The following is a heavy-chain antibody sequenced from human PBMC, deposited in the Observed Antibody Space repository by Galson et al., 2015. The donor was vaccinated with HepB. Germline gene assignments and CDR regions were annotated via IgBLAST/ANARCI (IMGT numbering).Heavy chain of an antibody. D-gene: IGHD2-15*01. J-gene: IGHJ4*02. CDR3: ARGSPFSQHYFHY. V-gene: IGHV3-48*01. Sequence: SLRLSCAASGFTFSNYSMNWVRQAPGKGLEWVSYISSSGTTIYYADSVKGRFTISRDDARNSLYLQMNGLRAEDTAVFYCARGSPFSQHYFHYWGQGALVTVST. CDR1: GFTFSNYS. CDR2: ISSSGTTI.